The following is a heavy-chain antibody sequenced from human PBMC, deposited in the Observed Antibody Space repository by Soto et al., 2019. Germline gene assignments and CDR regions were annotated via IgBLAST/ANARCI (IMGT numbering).Heavy chain of an antibody. D-gene: IGHD1-26*01. CDR3: AARLVELPFYYYYGMDV. Sequence: GASVKVSCKASGGTFSSYAISWVRQAPGQGLEWMGGIIPIFGTANYAQKFQGRVTITADESTSTAYMELSSLRSEDTAVYYCAARLVELPFYYYYGMDVWGQGTTVTVSS. CDR1: GGTFSSYA. J-gene: IGHJ6*02. V-gene: IGHV1-69*13. CDR2: IIPIFGTA.